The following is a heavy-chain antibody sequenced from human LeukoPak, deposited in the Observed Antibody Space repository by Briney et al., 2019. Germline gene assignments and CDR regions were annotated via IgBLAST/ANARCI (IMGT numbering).Heavy chain of an antibody. Sequence: SETLSLTCAVSGYSISSGYYWGWIRQPPGKGPEWIGSIYHSGSTYYNPSLRSRVTISVDTSKNRFSLKLSSVTAADTAVYYCARAACSSTSCYALGAFDIWGQGTMVTVSS. CDR1: GYSISSGYY. CDR3: ARAACSSTSCYALGAFDI. CDR2: IYHSGST. V-gene: IGHV4-38-2*01. D-gene: IGHD2-2*01. J-gene: IGHJ3*02.